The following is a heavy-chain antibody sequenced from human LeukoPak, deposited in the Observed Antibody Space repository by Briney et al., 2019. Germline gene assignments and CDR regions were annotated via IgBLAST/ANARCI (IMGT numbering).Heavy chain of an antibody. V-gene: IGHV4-61*02. J-gene: IGHJ4*02. CDR2: IYTSGST. CDR3: ARSSSLLLQGYYFDY. CDR1: GGSISSGSYY. Sequence: SETLSLTCTVSGGSISSGSYYWSWIRQPAGKGLEWIGRIYTSGSTNYNPSLKSRVTISVDTSRNQFSLKLSSVTAADTAVYHCARSSSLLLQGYYFDYWGQGTLVTVSS. D-gene: IGHD3-22*01.